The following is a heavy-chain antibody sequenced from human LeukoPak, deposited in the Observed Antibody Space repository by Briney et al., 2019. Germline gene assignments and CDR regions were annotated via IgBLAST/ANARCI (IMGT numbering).Heavy chain of an antibody. Sequence: GASVKVSCKASGYTFTSYYMHWVRQAPGQGLEWMGIINPSGGSTSYTQKFQGRVTMTRDTSTSTVYMELSSLRSEDTAVYYCAREGFPPKISDFWSGLGPYYYYGMDVWGQGTTVTGSS. V-gene: IGHV1-46*01. D-gene: IGHD3-3*01. CDR3: AREGFPPKISDFWSGLGPYYYYGMDV. CDR2: INPSGGST. CDR1: GYTFTSYY. J-gene: IGHJ6*02.